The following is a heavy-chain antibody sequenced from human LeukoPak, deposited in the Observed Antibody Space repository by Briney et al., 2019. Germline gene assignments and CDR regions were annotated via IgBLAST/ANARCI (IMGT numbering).Heavy chain of an antibody. CDR2: ISWNSGSI. J-gene: IGHJ4*02. D-gene: IGHD3-22*01. Sequence: GGSLRLSCAASGFTFDDYAMHWVRQAPGKGLEWVSGISWNSGSIGYADSVKGRFTISRDNAKNSLYLQMNSLRAEDTALYYCAREWRKSLVVITKEDYWGQGTLVTVSS. V-gene: IGHV3-9*01. CDR3: AREWRKSLVVITKEDY. CDR1: GFTFDDYA.